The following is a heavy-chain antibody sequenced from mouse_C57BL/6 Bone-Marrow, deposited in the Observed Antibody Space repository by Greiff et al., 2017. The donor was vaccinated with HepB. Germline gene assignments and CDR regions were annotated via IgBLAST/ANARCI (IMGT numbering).Heavy chain of an antibody. J-gene: IGHJ4*01. CDR3: ARRYGYDEGYAMDY. CDR2: ISNLAYSI. D-gene: IGHD2-2*01. CDR1: GFTFSDYG. Sequence: DVMLVESGGGLVQPGGSLKLSCAASGFTFSDYGMAWVRQAPRKGPEWVAFISNLAYSIYYADTVTGRFTISRENAKNPLDLEMSSLRYEDTAMYYCARRYGYDEGYAMDYWGQGTSVTVSS. V-gene: IGHV5-15*04.